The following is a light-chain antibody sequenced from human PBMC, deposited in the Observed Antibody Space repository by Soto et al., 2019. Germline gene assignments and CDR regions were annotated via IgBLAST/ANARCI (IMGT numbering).Light chain of an antibody. V-gene: IGKV1-5*01. CDR2: DAS. CDR3: EQYENYWT. Sequence: DIQMTQSPSTLSATAGDRVTITCRASQSISSWLAWYQQKPGKAPKLLIYDASNLGSWVPSRFSGIGSGKEFTLTISNLQPDDFATYYCEQYENYWTFGQGTKVDIK. CDR1: QSISSW. J-gene: IGKJ1*01.